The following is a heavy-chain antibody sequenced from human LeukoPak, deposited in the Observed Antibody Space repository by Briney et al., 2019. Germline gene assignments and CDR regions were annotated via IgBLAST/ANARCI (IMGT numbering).Heavy chain of an antibody. D-gene: IGHD3-22*01. CDR1: GGSISTYY. Sequence: SETLSLTCTVSGGSISTYYWSWIRQPPGKGLEWIGHIYYSGSTKYNPSLKSRVTISVDTSKNQFSLKLSSVTAADTAMYYCARGATYYYDNSGYRNWFDPWGQGTLVTVSS. CDR2: IYYSGST. CDR3: ARGATYYYDNSGYRNWFDP. V-gene: IGHV4-59*01. J-gene: IGHJ5*02.